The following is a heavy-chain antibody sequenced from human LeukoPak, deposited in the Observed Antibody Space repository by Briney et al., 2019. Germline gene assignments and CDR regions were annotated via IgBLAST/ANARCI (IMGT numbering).Heavy chain of an antibody. J-gene: IGHJ4*02. CDR3: ARLRSSSWYTVDY. Sequence: GESLKISCKGSGYTFPYYWIAWVRQMPGKGLEWMGIIYPDDSDTRYSPSFQGLVTISADKSIPPSYLQWSSLTASDTAMYYCARLRSSSWYTVDYWGQGTLVTVSS. D-gene: IGHD6-13*01. V-gene: IGHV5-51*01. CDR1: GYTFPYYW. CDR2: IYPDDSDT.